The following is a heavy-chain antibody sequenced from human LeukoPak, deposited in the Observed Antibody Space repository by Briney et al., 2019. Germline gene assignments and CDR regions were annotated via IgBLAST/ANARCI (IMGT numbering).Heavy chain of an antibody. CDR1: GFTVSSKY. CDR2: IYSGGST. V-gene: IGHV3-53*01. CDR3: ARAWIVGGFDY. Sequence: GGSLRLSCAASGFTVSSKYMTWVRQAPGKGLEWVSVIYSGGSTYYADSVKGRFTISRDNSKNTLYLQMNSLRAEDTAVYYCARAWIVGGFDYWGQGTLVTVSS. D-gene: IGHD3-16*01. J-gene: IGHJ4*02.